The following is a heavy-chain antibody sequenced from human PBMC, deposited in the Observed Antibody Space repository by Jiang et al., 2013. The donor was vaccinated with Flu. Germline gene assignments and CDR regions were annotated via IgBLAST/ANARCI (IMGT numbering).Heavy chain of an antibody. D-gene: IGHD6-19*01. CDR3: ARDFRDSGRWTFDY. CDR1: GYTFTDYF. CDR2: ISPNTGDT. Sequence: VQLVESKAEVKKPGASVKVSCKTSGYTFTDYFIHWVRQAPGQGLEWMGWISPNTGDTWYAQKYRGRVSMTRDTSISTTYMDLTSLASDDAAVYYCARDFRDSGRWTFDYWGQGTLVTVSS. J-gene: IGHJ4*02. V-gene: IGHV1-2*02.